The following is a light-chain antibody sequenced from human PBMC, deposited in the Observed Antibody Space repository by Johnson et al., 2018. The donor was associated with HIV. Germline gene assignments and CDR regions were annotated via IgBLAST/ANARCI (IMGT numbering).Light chain of an antibody. CDR1: TSNIGNNY. V-gene: IGLV1-51*01. CDR2: DNN. J-gene: IGLJ1*01. Sequence: QSVLTQPPSVSAAPGQKVTISCSGSTSNIGNNYVSWYQQLPGTAPKLLIYDNNKRPSGIPDRFSGSKSGTSATLGITGLQTGDEADYYCGTWDNSLGVFFVFGTGTEVTVL. CDR3: GTWDNSLGVFFV.